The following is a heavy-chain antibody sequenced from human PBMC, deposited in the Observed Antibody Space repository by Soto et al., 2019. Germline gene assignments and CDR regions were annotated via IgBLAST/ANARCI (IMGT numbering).Heavy chain of an antibody. D-gene: IGHD5-12*01. J-gene: IGHJ6*02. V-gene: IGHV4-59*08. CDR1: GGSISSYY. Sequence: SETLSLTCTVSGGSISSYYWSWIRLPPGKGLEWIGYIYYGSTKYNPSLKSRVTISVDTSKNQFSLKLSSVTAADTAVYYCARHVDIDQRGMDVWGQGTMVTVS. CDR2: IYYGST. CDR3: ARHVDIDQRGMDV.